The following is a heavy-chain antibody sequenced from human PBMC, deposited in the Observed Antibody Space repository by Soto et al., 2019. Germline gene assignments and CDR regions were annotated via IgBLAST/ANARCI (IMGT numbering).Heavy chain of an antibody. CDR2: IIPIFGTA. J-gene: IGHJ4*02. Sequence: QVQLVQSGAEVKKPGSSVKISCKASGGTFSSYAISWVRQAPGQGIEWMGGIIPIFGTANYAQKFQGRVTITADESTSTAYMELSSLRSEDTTVYYCARARSYCSSTSCYRYFDYWGQGTLVTVSS. CDR1: GGTFSSYA. D-gene: IGHD2-2*01. CDR3: ARARSYCSSTSCYRYFDY. V-gene: IGHV1-69*01.